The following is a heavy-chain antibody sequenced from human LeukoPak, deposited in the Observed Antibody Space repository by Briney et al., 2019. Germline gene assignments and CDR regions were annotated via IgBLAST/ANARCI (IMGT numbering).Heavy chain of an antibody. CDR1: GYTFTSYG. J-gene: IGHJ4*02. V-gene: IGHV1-18*01. D-gene: IGHD3-3*01. Sequence: ASVKVSCKASGYTFTSYGISWVRQAPGQGLEWMGWISAYNGNTNYAQKLQGRVTMTTDTSTSTAYMELKSLRSDDTAVYYCARVPGGRILEWLSHASYFDYWGQGTLVTVSS. CDR2: ISAYNGNT. CDR3: ARVPGGRILEWLSHASYFDY.